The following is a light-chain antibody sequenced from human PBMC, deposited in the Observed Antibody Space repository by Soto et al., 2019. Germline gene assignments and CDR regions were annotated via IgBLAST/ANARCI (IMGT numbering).Light chain of an antibody. Sequence: EIVLTQSPGTLSLSPGERATLSCRASQSHSSNYLAWYQQKPGQAPRLLIYAASTRATGIPDRFSGSGSGTDFTLTISRLEPEDFGLYYCQQYGPSAMYTFGQGTRLEIK. CDR3: QQYGPSAMYT. V-gene: IGKV3-20*01. J-gene: IGKJ2*01. CDR1: QSHSSNY. CDR2: AAS.